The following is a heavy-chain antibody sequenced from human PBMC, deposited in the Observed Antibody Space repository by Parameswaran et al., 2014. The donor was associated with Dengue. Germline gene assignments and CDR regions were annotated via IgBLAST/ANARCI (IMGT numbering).Heavy chain of an antibody. CDR3: ARDGSIAVAAVDY. Sequence: WVRQAPGQGLEWMGWISAYNGNTNYAQKLQGRVTMTTDTSTSTAYMELRSLRSDDTAMYYCARDGSIAVAAVDYWGQGTLVTVSS. CDR2: ISAYNGNT. D-gene: IGHD6-19*01. V-gene: IGHV1-18*01. J-gene: IGHJ4*02.